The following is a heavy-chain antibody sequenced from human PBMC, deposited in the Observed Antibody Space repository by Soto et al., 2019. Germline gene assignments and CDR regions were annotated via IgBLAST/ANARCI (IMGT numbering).Heavy chain of an antibody. V-gene: IGHV5-51*01. J-gene: IGHJ6*02. D-gene: IGHD6-6*01. Sequence: PGESLKISCKGSGYSFTSYWIGWVRQMPGKGLEWMGIIYPGDSDTRYSPSFQGQVTISADKSISTAYLQWSSLKASDTAMYYCARLVFIAARPASTGMDVWGQGTTLPVSS. CDR2: IYPGDSDT. CDR1: GYSFTSYW. CDR3: ARLVFIAARPASTGMDV.